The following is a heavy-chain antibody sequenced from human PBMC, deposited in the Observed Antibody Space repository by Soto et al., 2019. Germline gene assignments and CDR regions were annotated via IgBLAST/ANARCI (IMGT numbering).Heavy chain of an antibody. CDR3: ARSHSTTPVAVAGPDFYFGL. CDR2: IIPEFGTT. J-gene: IGHJ4*02. D-gene: IGHD6-19*01. CDR1: GGTFSTYT. Sequence: QVQLVQSGAEVKRPGSSVKVSCKASGGTFSTYTVSWLRQAPGQGLEWMGGIIPEFGTTHYAQRVKGRVTFTADESPNTAFMELTTLKSDYPDVYYCARSHSTTPVAVAGPDFYFGLWGRGTLVTVSS. V-gene: IGHV1-69*01.